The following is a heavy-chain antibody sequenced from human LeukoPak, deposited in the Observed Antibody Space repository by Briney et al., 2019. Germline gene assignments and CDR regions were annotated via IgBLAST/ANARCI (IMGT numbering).Heavy chain of an antibody. CDR3: ARAVGDGYNLDY. Sequence: SETLSLTCAVYGGSFSGYYWSWIRQPPGKGLEWIGSIYHSGSTYYNPSLKSRVTISVDTSKNQFSLKLSSVTAADTAVYYCARAVGDGYNLDYWGQGTLVTVSS. D-gene: IGHD5-24*01. V-gene: IGHV4-34*01. CDR1: GGSFSGYY. J-gene: IGHJ4*02. CDR2: IYHSGST.